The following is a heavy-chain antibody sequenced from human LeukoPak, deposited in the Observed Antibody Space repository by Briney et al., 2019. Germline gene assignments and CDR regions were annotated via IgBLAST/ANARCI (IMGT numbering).Heavy chain of an antibody. Sequence: SETLSLTCTVSGGSFSPYYWSWIRQPPGKGLEWIGYISHSGSTNYSPSLKSRVIISLDTSKNQFSLKLSSVTAADTAVYYCARGGYYYLDVWGEGTTVAVSS. CDR2: ISHSGST. CDR3: ARGGYYYLDV. CDR1: GGSFSPYY. V-gene: IGHV4-59*01. D-gene: IGHD3-16*01. J-gene: IGHJ6*03.